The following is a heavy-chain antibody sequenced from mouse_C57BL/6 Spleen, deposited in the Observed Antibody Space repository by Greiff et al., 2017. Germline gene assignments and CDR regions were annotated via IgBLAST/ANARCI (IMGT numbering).Heavy chain of an antibody. CDR3: ARSGNYDPSYYYAMDY. CDR1: GYTFTDYN. CDR2: INPNNGGT. J-gene: IGHJ4*01. Sequence: EVQLQQSGPELVKPGASVKMSCKASGYTFTDYNMHWVKQSHGKSLEWIGYINPNNGGTSYNQKFKGKATLTVNKSSSTAYMELRSLTSEDSAVYYCARSGNYDPSYYYAMDYWGQGTSVTVSS. D-gene: IGHD2-4*01. V-gene: IGHV1-22*01.